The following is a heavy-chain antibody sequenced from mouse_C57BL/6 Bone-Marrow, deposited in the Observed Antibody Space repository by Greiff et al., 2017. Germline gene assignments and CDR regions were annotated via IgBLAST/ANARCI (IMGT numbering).Heavy chain of an antibody. Sequence: EVQLMESGADLVRPGASLKLSCTASGFTFKDYYMHWVRQSPDQGLEWIGWIDPEYGDTKYDSRFPGKATITASTSSNPAYLQLSSLKSEDTAVCDCTNGSSGGWCAYWGQGTMVTVSA. CDR1: GFTFKDYY. CDR2: IDPEYGDT. J-gene: IGHJ3*01. CDR3: TNGSSGGWCAY. D-gene: IGHD3-2*02. V-gene: IGHV14-4*01.